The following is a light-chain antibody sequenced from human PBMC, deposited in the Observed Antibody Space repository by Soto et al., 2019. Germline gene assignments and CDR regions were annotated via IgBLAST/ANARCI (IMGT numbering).Light chain of an antibody. J-gene: IGKJ1*01. CDR3: QQYNDYSWT. V-gene: IGKV1-5*03. Sequence: DIQMTQSPSTLSASVGDRVTITCRASQNIRSWLAWYQQRPGKAPKLLMYKASSLESGVPSRFSGSGSGTEFTLTISSLQPDDFATYYCQQYNDYSWTFGQGTKVEIK. CDR1: QNIRSW. CDR2: KAS.